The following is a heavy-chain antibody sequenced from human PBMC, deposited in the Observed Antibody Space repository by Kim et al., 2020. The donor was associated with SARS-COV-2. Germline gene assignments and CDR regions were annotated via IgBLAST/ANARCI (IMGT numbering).Heavy chain of an antibody. V-gene: IGHV4-34*01. Sequence: NPSLKSRVTISVDTSKNQFSLKLSSVTAADTAVYYCARSATRLPKRELLWWGQGTLVTVSS. D-gene: IGHD1-26*01. J-gene: IGHJ4*02. CDR3: ARSATRLPKRELLW.